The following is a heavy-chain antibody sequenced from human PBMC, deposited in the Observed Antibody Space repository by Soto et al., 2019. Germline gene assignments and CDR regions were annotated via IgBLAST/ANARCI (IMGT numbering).Heavy chain of an antibody. D-gene: IGHD2-15*01. CDR3: ARVIAVVVAATYDAFDI. J-gene: IGHJ3*02. V-gene: IGHV1-18*01. CDR2: ISAYNGNT. Sequence: ASVKVSCKASGYTFTSYGISWVRQAPGQGLEWMGWISAYNGNTNYAQKLQGRVTMTTDTSTSTAYMELRSLRSDDTAVYYCARVIAVVVAATYDAFDIWGQGTVVTVSS. CDR1: GYTFTSYG.